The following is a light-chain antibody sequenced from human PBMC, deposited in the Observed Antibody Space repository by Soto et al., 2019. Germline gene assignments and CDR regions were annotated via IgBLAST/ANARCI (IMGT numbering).Light chain of an antibody. CDR2: GAS. V-gene: IGKV3-20*01. Sequence: EIVLTQFPGTLSLSPGERATLSCRASHIINSRYLAWYQQKPGQAPRLLMYGASTRATGIPDRFSGSGSGTDFTLTISRLEPEDFAVYFCQQFASSPVTFGPGTKVDIK. CDR3: QQFASSPVT. J-gene: IGKJ1*01. CDR1: HIINSRY.